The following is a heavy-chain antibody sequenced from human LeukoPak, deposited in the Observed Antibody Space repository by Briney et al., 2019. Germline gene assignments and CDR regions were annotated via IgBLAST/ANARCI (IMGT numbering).Heavy chain of an antibody. D-gene: IGHD3-10*01. CDR3: YMPRYGSGSKSDAFDI. CDR1: GGSISSGSYY. CDR2: IYHSGST. V-gene: IGHV4-39*07. J-gene: IGHJ3*02. Sequence: SETLSLTCTVSGGSISSGSYYWSWIRQPPGKGLEWIGSIYHSGSTYYNPSLKSRVTISVDTSENQFSLKLSSVTAADTAVYYCYMPRYGSGSKSDAFDIWGQGTMVTVSS.